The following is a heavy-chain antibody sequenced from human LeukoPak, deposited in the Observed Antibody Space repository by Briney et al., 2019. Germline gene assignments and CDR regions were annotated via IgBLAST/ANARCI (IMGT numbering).Heavy chain of an antibody. J-gene: IGHJ3*02. Sequence: TGGSLRLSCAASGFTFSDHYMNWVRQAPGKGLEWVSYISSSSTIYYADSVKGRFTISRDNAKNSLYLQMNSLRDEDTAVYYCAREGAGRIDAFDIWGQGTMVTVSS. CDR3: AREGAGRIDAFDI. V-gene: IGHV3-69-1*01. CDR1: GFTFSDHY. D-gene: IGHD3-10*01. CDR2: ISSSSTI.